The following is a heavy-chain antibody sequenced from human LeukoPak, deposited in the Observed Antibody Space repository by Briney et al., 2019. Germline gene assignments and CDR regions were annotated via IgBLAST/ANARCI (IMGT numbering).Heavy chain of an antibody. CDR2: INSDGSST. Sequence: PGGSLRLSCAASGFTFSSYWMHWVRQAPGKGLVWVSRINSDGSSTSYADSVKGRFTISRDNAKNTLYLQMNSLRTEDTAVYYCARFKWLKDGMDVWGQGTTVTVSS. D-gene: IGHD3-22*01. CDR1: GFTFSSYW. V-gene: IGHV3-74*01. J-gene: IGHJ6*02. CDR3: ARFKWLKDGMDV.